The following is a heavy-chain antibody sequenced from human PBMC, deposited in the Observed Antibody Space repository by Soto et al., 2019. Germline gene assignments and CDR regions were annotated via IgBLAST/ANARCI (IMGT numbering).Heavy chain of an antibody. J-gene: IGHJ4*02. CDR1: GYTFTSSY. D-gene: IGHD2-15*01. CDR3: SRDFLSANY. Sequence: QVQLVQSGAEVKKPGASAKLSCKASGYTFTSSYVHWVRQAPGQGLEWVAIINPNGGSTNYAQEFQGRVTVTRGTSTSTVFMELSSLHSDDTAVYYCSRDFLSANYWGQGTLVTVSS. CDR2: INPNGGST. V-gene: IGHV1-46*01.